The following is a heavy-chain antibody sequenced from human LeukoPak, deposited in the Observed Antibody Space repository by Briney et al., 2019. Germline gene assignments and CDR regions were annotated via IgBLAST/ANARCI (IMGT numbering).Heavy chain of an antibody. V-gene: IGHV3-48*03. CDR1: GFTFSSYE. CDR2: ISNSDNTI. D-gene: IGHD3-9*01. Sequence: GGSLRLSCAPSGFTFSSYEMNWVRQAPGRGLEWISYISNSDNTIYYADSVKGRFTISRDNAKNSLYLQMNSLRAEDTAVYYCARQVTGSYAFDVWGPGTMVTVSS. CDR3: ARQVTGSYAFDV. J-gene: IGHJ3*01.